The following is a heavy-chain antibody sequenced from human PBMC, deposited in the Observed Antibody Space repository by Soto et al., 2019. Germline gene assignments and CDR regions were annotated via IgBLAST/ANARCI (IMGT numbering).Heavy chain of an antibody. Sequence: PSETLSLTCTVSGGSISSYYWSWIRQPPGKGLEWIGYIYYSGSTNYSPSLKSRVTISVDTSKNQFSLKLSSVTAADTAVYYCARASGQTPVTIEGWYYYYYMDVWGKGTTVTVSS. CDR1: GGSISSYY. CDR2: IYYSGST. CDR3: ARASGQTPVTIEGWYYYYYMDV. J-gene: IGHJ6*03. V-gene: IGHV4-59*01. D-gene: IGHD4-17*01.